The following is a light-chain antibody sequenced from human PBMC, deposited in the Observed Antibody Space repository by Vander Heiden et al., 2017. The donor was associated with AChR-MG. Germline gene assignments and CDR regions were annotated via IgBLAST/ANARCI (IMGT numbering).Light chain of an antibody. CDR3: QQDNNGPPAIT. V-gene: IGKV3D-15*01. Sequence: EILMTQSPATLSASPGERATLPCRASQSVSRYLAWCQQKPREAPRLLSYGASTRATGVPARCSGSGAGTEYTITISSLQSEDFAVYYCQQDNNGPPAITFGQGTRLESK. J-gene: IGKJ5*01. CDR1: QSVSRY. CDR2: GAS.